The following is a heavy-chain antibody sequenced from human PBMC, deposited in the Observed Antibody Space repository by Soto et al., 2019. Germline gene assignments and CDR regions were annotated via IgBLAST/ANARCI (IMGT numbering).Heavy chain of an antibody. Sequence: PGGSLRLSCAASGFTFSSYSMNWVRQAPGKGLEWVSSISSSSSYIYYADSVKGRFTISRDNAKNSLYLQMNSLRAEDTAVYYCARDFREDIVVVPAAMDYWGQGTLVTVSS. D-gene: IGHD2-2*01. CDR1: GFTFSSYS. J-gene: IGHJ4*02. CDR3: ARDFREDIVVVPAAMDY. V-gene: IGHV3-21*01. CDR2: ISSSSSYI.